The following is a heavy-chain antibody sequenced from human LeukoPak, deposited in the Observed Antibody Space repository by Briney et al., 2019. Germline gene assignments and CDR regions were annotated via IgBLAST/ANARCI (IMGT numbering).Heavy chain of an antibody. CDR2: ISVSGGRT. CDR3: AKRGPGYDKSTYPPHYFDY. CDR1: GFTFNTYA. J-gene: IGHJ4*02. Sequence: GGSLRLSCAASGFTFNTYAMSWVRQAPGKGLEWISGISVSGGRTDYADSVKGRFTISRDNSKNTLYLQMNSLRAEDTAVYYCAKRGPGYDKSTYPPHYFDYWGQGTLVTVSS. V-gene: IGHV3-23*01. D-gene: IGHD3-22*01.